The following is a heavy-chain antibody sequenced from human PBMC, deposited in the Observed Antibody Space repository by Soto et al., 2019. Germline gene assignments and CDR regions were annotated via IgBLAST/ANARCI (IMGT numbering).Heavy chain of an antibody. V-gene: IGHV3-30*04. CDR2: VSDDGVTK. D-gene: IGHD6-19*01. Sequence: QVQLVESGGGVVQPGRSLRLSCAASGFTFGSFAMHWVRQAPGKGLEWVALVSDDGVTKYYADSVTGRFTISRDNSKNTLYLEMNSLSTEDTAVYYGYSSGWWGQGTLVTVSS. CDR3: YSSGW. J-gene: IGHJ4*02. CDR1: GFTFGSFA.